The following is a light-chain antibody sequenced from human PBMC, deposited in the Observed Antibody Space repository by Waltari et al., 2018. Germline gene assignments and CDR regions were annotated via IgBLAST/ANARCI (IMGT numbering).Light chain of an antibody. V-gene: IGKV3-20*01. Sequence: EIVLTQSPGTLSLSPGDRATLSCRASKGVTRKYLAWYQHNPGQAPRLLIYGTSNRATGIPDRFSGSGSVTDFTLTSSRLEPEDFAVYDWHKHSASPSLGGGAKVEIK. J-gene: IGKJ4*01. CDR1: KGVTRKY. CDR2: GTS. CDR3: HKHSASPS.